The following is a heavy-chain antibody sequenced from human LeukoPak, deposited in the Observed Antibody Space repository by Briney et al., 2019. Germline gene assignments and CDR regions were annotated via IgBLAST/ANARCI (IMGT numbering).Heavy chain of an antibody. CDR3: ARALEWDV. D-gene: IGHD3-3*01. CDR2: IYNSGST. V-gene: IGHV4-39*07. Sequence: SETLSLTCTVSGGSISTSSYYWGWIRQPPGKGLEWIGSIYNSGSTYYNPSLKSRVTISVDTSKSQFSLKLSSVTAADTAVYYCARALEWDVWGKGTTVTVSS. J-gene: IGHJ6*04. CDR1: GGSISTSSYY.